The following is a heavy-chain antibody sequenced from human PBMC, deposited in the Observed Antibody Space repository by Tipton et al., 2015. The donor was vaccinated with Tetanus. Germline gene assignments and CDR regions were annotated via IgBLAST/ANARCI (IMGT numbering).Heavy chain of an antibody. J-gene: IGHJ6*02. Sequence: SLRLSCAASGFTFRSYGMHWVRQAPGKGLEWVAVLWFDGGDEYYADSVKGRFTISRDNSKNTVYLQMNSLRAEDTAVYYCARELDCSGGGCYSYGLDVCGQGTTVTVSS. V-gene: IGHV3-33*01. D-gene: IGHD2-15*01. CDR1: GFTFRSYG. CDR2: LWFDGGDE. CDR3: ARELDCSGGGCYSYGLDV.